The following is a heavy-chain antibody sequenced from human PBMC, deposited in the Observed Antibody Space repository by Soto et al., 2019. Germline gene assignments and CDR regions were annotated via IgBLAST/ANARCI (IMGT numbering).Heavy chain of an antibody. CDR3: ARAYSSPGDIDY. CDR1: GGSISSYY. V-gene: IGHV4-59*01. D-gene: IGHD6-13*01. J-gene: IGHJ4*02. Sequence: SETLSLTCTVSGGSISSYYWSWIRQPPGKGLEWIGYIYYSGSTNYNPSLKSRVTISVDTSKNQFSLKLSSVTAADTAVYYCARAYSSPGDIDYWGQGTLVTVS. CDR2: IYYSGST.